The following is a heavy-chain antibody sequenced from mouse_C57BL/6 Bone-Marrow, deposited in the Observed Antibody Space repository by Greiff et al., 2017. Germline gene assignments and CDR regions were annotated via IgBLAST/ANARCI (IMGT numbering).Heavy chain of an antibody. V-gene: IGHV1-52*01. CDR3: ARGGSQFAY. CDR2: IDPSDSET. Sequence: VQLQQPGAELVRPGSSVKLSCKASGYTFTSYWMPWVKQRPIKGLEWIGNIDPSDSETHYNQKFKDKATLTVDKSSSTAYMQLSSLTSEDSAVYYCARGGSQFAYWGQGTLVTVSA. D-gene: IGHD1-1*02. J-gene: IGHJ3*01. CDR1: GYTFTSYW.